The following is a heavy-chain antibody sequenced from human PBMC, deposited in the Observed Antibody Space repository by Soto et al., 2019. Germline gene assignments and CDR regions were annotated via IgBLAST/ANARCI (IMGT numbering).Heavy chain of an antibody. D-gene: IGHD4-17*01. Sequence: PSETLSLTCTVSGGSISSYYWSWIRQPPAKGLEWIGFIYYSGSTNYNPSLKSRVTISVDTSKNQFSLKLSSVTAADTAVYYCASTTVVTLYYFDYWGQGTLVTVSS. J-gene: IGHJ4*02. CDR2: IYYSGST. V-gene: IGHV4-59*08. CDR1: GGSISSYY. CDR3: ASTTVVTLYYFDY.